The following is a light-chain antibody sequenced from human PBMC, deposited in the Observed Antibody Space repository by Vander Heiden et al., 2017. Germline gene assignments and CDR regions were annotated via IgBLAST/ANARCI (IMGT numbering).Light chain of an antibody. V-gene: IGLV1-51*01. CDR3: STWDTSLSSVV. Sequence: QSVLTQPPSVSASPGQKVTISCSGSSSNIGNNYVSWYQQFQGTTPNLLSYDNNKRPSGIPDRFSGSNSGTSATLGITGLQTGDEADYYCSTWDTSLSSVVFGGGTKVTVL. CDR1: SSNIGNNY. CDR2: DNN. J-gene: IGLJ3*02.